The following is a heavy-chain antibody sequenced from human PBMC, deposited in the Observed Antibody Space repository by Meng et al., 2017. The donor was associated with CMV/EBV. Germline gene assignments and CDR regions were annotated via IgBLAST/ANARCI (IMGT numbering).Heavy chain of an antibody. CDR3: ARDQPLLYTNYYGSGSLHGFYYYYGMDV. CDR2: ISGRGDNT. CDR1: EIAFSSYA. Sequence: GESLKISCAASEIAFSSYAMNWVRLPPGKGLEWVSGISGRGDNTHYADSVKGRFTISRDNSKNTLYLQMNSLRAEDTAVYYCARDQPLLYTNYYGSGSLHGFYYYYGMDVWGQGTTVTVSS. D-gene: IGHD3-10*01. V-gene: IGHV3-23*01. J-gene: IGHJ6*02.